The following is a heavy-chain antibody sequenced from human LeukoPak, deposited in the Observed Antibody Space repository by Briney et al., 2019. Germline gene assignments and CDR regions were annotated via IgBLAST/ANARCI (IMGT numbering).Heavy chain of an antibody. V-gene: IGHV3-23*01. CDR3: AKDLGYCSGGSCYKSDYFDY. CDR2: ISGSGGST. CDR1: GFTFSSYA. J-gene: IGHJ4*02. Sequence: GGXLRLSCAASGFTFSSYAMSWGRQGPGKGVEWGSAISGSGGSTYYSASLKGRFTISRDNSKNTLYLQMNRLRAEDTAVYYCAKDLGYCSGGSCYKSDYFDYWGQGTLVTVSS. D-gene: IGHD2-15*01.